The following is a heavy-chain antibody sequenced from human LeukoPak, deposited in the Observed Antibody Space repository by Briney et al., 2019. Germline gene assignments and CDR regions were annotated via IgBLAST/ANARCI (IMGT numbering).Heavy chain of an antibody. Sequence: GGSLRLSCVVSGITLSNYATSWVRQAPGKGLEWVSGISESGGSTKYADSVKGRFTISRDNSLNTVYLQMNSLRAEDTAVYYCATDGAGFDTWGQGVLVTVSS. CDR2: ISESGGST. CDR1: GITLSNYA. J-gene: IGHJ5*02. CDR3: ATDGAGFDT. V-gene: IGHV3-23*01.